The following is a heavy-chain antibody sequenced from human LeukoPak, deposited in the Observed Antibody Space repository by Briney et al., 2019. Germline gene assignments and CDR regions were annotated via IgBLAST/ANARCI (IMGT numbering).Heavy chain of an antibody. D-gene: IGHD6-6*01. CDR2: IYYSGRT. CDR3: ARHYCGYSSSCGFDP. J-gene: IGHJ5*02. V-gene: IGHV4-39*01. Sequence: SETLSLTCTVSGGSISSSSYYWGWLRQPPGKGLEWIGSIYYSGRTYYNPSLKSRVTISVDTSKNQFSLKLSSVTAADTAVYYCARHYCGYSSSCGFDPWGQGTLVTVSS. CDR1: GGSISSSSYY.